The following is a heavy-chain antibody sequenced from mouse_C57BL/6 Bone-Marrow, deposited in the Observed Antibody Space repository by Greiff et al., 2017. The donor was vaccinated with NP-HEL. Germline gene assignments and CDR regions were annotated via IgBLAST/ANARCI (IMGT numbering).Heavy chain of an antibody. CDR3: ARPSITTVVYWYFDV. J-gene: IGHJ1*03. CDR1: GFTFSSYG. Sequence: EVQVVESGGDLVKPGGSLKLSCAASGFTFSSYGMSWVRQTPDKRLEWVATISSGGSYTYYPDSVKGRFTISRDNAKNTLYLQMSSLKSEDTAMYYCARPSITTVVYWYFDVWGTGTTVTVSS. V-gene: IGHV5-6*01. D-gene: IGHD1-1*01. CDR2: ISSGGSYT.